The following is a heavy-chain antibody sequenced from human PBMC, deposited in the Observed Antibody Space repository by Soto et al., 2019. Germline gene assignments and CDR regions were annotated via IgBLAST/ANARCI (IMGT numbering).Heavy chain of an antibody. J-gene: IGHJ6*02. V-gene: IGHV1-69*06. CDR3: ARFRTTLGYYYYGMDV. D-gene: IGHD1-7*01. CDR1: GGTFSSYA. Sequence: SVKVSCKASGGTFSSYAISWVRQAPGQGLEWMGGIIPIFGTANYAQKFQGRVTITADKSTSTAYMELSSLRSEDTAVYYCARFRTTLGYYYYGMDVWGQGTTVTSP. CDR2: IIPIFGTA.